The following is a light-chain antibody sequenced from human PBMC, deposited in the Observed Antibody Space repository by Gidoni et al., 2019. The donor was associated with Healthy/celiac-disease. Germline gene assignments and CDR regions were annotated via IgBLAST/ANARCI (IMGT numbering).Light chain of an antibody. V-gene: IGKV1-39*01. Sequence: DIQMTQSPSSLSASVGDRVTTTCRASQSISSYLNWYQQKPGKAPKLLIYAASSLQSGVPSRCSGSGSGTDFTLTISSLQPEDVATYYCQQSYSTPWTFGQGTKVEIK. CDR3: QQSYSTPWT. CDR1: QSISSY. J-gene: IGKJ1*01. CDR2: AAS.